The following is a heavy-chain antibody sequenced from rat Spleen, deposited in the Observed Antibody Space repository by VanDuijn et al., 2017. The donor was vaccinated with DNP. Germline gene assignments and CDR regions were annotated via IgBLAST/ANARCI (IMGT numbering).Heavy chain of an antibody. Sequence: EVKLVESGGGLVQPGRSLKLSCAASGFNFNDYWMTWIRQVPGKGLEWVASITSSGGSAYHPDSVKGRFTISRDNAKNTLYLQMNSLRSEDTATYYCATNNYFDYWGQGVMVTVSS. V-gene: IGHV5-31*01. CDR1: GFNFNDYW. D-gene: IGHD3-4*01. J-gene: IGHJ2*01. CDR3: ATNNYFDY. CDR2: ITSSGGSA.